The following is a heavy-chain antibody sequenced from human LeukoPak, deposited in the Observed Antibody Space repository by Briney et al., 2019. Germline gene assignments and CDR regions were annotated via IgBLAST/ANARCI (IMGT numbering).Heavy chain of an antibody. CDR1: GFSFSDYH. V-gene: IGHV3-48*04. Sequence: GGSLRLSCAASGFSFSDYHMNWVRQAPGKGLEWVSYINSSSSTIFYADSVKGRFTISRDNAKNSLYLQMNSPRAEDTAVYYCARDEPTVTTGPPVGSWGQGTLVTVSS. D-gene: IGHD4-17*01. J-gene: IGHJ4*02. CDR2: INSSSSTI. CDR3: ARDEPTVTTGPPVGS.